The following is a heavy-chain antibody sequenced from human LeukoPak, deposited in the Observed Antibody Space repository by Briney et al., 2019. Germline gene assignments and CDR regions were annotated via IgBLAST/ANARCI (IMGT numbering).Heavy chain of an antibody. CDR3: ASFPWELRPT. J-gene: IGHJ4*02. D-gene: IGHD1-26*01. Sequence: GGSLRLSCATSGFPFSRYSMNWVRHAPGKGLEWLSYITSGSDTIYYADSVKGRFTISRDNGKNSLYLQMNSLRAEDTAVYYCASFPWELRPTWGQGTLVTVSS. CDR2: ITSGSDTI. CDR1: GFPFSRYS. V-gene: IGHV3-48*01.